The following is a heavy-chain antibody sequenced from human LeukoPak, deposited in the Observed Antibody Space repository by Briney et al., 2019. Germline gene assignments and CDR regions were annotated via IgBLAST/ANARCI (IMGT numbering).Heavy chain of an antibody. CDR3: ARDFIAVAGIGYAFDI. CDR2: IIPIFGTA. Sequence: SVKVSFKSSGCTFSSYAFSWVRQPPGQGLGWVGGIIPIFGTANYAQKFKGRFTITADESTSTAYMELRSLRSDDTAVYYCARDFIAVAGIGYAFDIWGQGTMVTVSS. V-gene: IGHV1-69*01. J-gene: IGHJ3*02. CDR1: GCTFSSYA. D-gene: IGHD6-19*01.